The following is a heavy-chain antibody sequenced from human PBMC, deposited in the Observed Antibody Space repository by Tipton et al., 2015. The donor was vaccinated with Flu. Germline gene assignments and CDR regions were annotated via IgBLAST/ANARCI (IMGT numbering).Heavy chain of an antibody. D-gene: IGHD3-10*01. Sequence: GLVKPSETLSLTCAVSGYSIRSGYYWDWIRQPPGKGLEWIGSIHQSGSTYYKSSLKSRVTMSVDTSKNQFSLKLNSVTAADTAVYYCARSTYYYGSGSSDYWGQGSLVTVSS. V-gene: IGHV4-38-2*01. CDR2: IHQSGST. CDR3: ARSTYYYGSGSSDY. J-gene: IGHJ4*02. CDR1: GYSIRSGYY.